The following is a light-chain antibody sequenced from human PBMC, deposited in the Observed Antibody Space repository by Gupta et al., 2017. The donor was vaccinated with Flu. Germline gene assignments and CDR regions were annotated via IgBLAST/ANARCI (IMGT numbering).Light chain of an antibody. CDR3: ALYLGLGASL. Sequence: QTVVTQEPSLSVSPGGTVTLTCGLSSGSVSSSHYPTWYQQVPGPRPRTVIFNTKSQIAGVPERFSGSSLGDTVALTITGAQEDDEADYYCALYLGLGASLFGGGTKLTVL. CDR2: NTK. CDR1: SGSVSSSHY. V-gene: IGLV8-61*01. J-gene: IGLJ3*02.